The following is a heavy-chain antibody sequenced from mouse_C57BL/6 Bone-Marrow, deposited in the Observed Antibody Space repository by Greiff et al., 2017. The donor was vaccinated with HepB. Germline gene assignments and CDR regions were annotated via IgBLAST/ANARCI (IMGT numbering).Heavy chain of an antibody. Sequence: EVQLQESGPGLVKPSQSLSLTCSVTGYSITSGYYWNWIRQFPGNKLEWMGYISYDGSNNYNPSLKNRISITRDTSKNQFFLKLNSVTTEDTATYYCARERDGYYSRLDYWGQGTTLTVSS. J-gene: IGHJ2*01. CDR2: ISYDGSN. CDR1: GYSITSGYY. D-gene: IGHD2-12*01. CDR3: ARERDGYYSRLDY. V-gene: IGHV3-6*01.